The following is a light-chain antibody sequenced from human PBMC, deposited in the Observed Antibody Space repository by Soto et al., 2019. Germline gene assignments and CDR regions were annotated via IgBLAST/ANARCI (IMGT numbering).Light chain of an antibody. Sequence: QSVLTQPPSVSAAPGQKVTISCSGSSSNIKSQYVSWYQQLPGTAPQLLIYDNNKRPSGIPDRFSGSKSGTSATLGITGLQNGDEADYYCGTWDSSLSDVVFGGGTKLTVL. V-gene: IGLV1-51*01. CDR2: DNN. CDR3: GTWDSSLSDVV. J-gene: IGLJ3*02. CDR1: SSNIKSQY.